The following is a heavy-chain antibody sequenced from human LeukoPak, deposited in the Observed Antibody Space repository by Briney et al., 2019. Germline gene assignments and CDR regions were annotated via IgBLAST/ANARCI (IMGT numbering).Heavy chain of an antibody. CDR2: IYYSGST. J-gene: IGHJ1*01. V-gene: IGHV4-39*07. CDR1: GGSISSGYYF. D-gene: IGHD2-21*02. Sequence: SETLSLTYSVCGGSISSGYYFWGWIRQPPGKGLEWIGSIYYSGSTFYNPSLKSRVTVSVDTSKNQFSLNVNSVTAADTAVYCCARGGPDLARDFFQYWGQGTLVTVS. CDR3: ARGGPDLARDFFQY.